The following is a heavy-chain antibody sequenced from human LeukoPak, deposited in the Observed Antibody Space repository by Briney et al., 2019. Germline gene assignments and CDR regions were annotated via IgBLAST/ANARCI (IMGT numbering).Heavy chain of an antibody. CDR1: GFTFSSYG. J-gene: IGHJ4*02. Sequence: PGGSLRLSCAGSGFTFSSYGMHWVRHAPGKGLEWVAFIRYDGSNKYYADSVKGRFTISRDNSKNTLYLQMNSLRAEDTAVYYCAKDSSDGGLELQEDWGQGTLVTVSS. CDR2: IRYDGSNK. V-gene: IGHV3-30*02. CDR3: AKDSSDGGLELQED. D-gene: IGHD1-26*01.